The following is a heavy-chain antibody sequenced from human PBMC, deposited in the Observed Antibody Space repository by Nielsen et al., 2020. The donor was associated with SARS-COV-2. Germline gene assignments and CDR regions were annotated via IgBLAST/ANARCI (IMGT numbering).Heavy chain of an antibody. D-gene: IGHD2-15*01. CDR3: AKDWTAIVVVPSGGVDY. CDR2: ISYDGSNK. Sequence: GESLKISCAASGFTFSTYGMHWVRQAPGKGLEWVVAISYDGSNKYYVDSVKGRFTISRDNSKNTLYLQMSSLREEDTAVYYCAKDWTAIVVVPSGGVDYWGQGTRVTVSS. J-gene: IGHJ4*02. V-gene: IGHV3-30*18. CDR1: GFTFSTYG.